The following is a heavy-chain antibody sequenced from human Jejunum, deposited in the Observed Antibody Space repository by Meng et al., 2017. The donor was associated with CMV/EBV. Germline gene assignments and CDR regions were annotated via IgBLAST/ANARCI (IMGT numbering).Heavy chain of an antibody. CDR1: GFTFSNYG. V-gene: IGHV3-48*03. CDR2: ITTSGSTI. D-gene: IGHD2-21*02. Sequence: CAASGFTFSNYGMNWVRQAPGKGLEWVSYITTSGSTIYYADSVKGRFTISRDNAKNSLYLQMNSLRAEDTAIYYCAKTGDGFTFDYWGQGTVVTVPQ. CDR3: AKTGDGFTFDY. J-gene: IGHJ4*02.